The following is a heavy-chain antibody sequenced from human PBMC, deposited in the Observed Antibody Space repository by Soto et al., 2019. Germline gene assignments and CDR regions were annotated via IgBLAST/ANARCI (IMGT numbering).Heavy chain of an antibody. V-gene: IGHV3-30-3*01. D-gene: IGHD2-2*02. CDR2: ISYDGSNK. Sequence: GGSLRLSCAASGFTFSSYAMHWVRQAPGKGLEWVAVISYDGSNKYYADSVKGRFTISRDNSKSTLYLQMNSLRAEDTAVYYCARGGGGYCSSTSCYTYYGMDVWGQGTTVTVSS. CDR1: GFTFSSYA. J-gene: IGHJ6*02. CDR3: ARGGGGYCSSTSCYTYYGMDV.